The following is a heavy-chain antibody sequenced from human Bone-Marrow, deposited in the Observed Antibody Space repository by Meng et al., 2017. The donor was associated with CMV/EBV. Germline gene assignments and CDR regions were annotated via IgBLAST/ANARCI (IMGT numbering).Heavy chain of an antibody. V-gene: IGHV4-61*01. D-gene: IGHD5-24*01. Sequence: SETLSLTCTVPGDSVSSGSYYWNWIRQPPGKGLEWIGYTYYTGSTTYNSSLKTRVTVSVDTSKNQFSLKLSSVTAADTAVYYCARGIATIPTWGQGTLVTVSS. J-gene: IGHJ5*02. CDR3: ARGIATIPT. CDR1: GDSVSSGSYY. CDR2: TYYTGST.